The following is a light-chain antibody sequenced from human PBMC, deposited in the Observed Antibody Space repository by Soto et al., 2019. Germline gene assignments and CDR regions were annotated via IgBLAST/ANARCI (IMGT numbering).Light chain of an antibody. CDR1: SSDVGGYDY. CDR3: HSHTTRNSLV. Sequence: QSALTQPPSASGSPGQSVTISCTGTSSDVGGYDYVSWYQQHPGKAPKLMIYEVSHRPSGVSDRFSGSKSGDTASLTISGLQAEDEADYYCHSHTTRNSLVFGTGTKLTVL. V-gene: IGLV2-14*01. CDR2: EVS. J-gene: IGLJ1*01.